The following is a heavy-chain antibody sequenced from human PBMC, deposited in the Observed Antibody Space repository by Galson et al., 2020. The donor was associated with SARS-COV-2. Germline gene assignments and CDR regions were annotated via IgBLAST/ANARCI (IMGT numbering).Heavy chain of an antibody. D-gene: IGHD7-27*01. CDR3: ARDGNWGAFDI. Sequence: SETLSLTCTVSGGSISSGGYYWSWIRQHPGKGLEWIGYIYYSGSTYYNPSLKSLVTISVDTSKNQFSLKLSSVTAADTAVYYCARDGNWGAFDIWGQGTMVTVSS. CDR2: IYYSGST. V-gene: IGHV4-31*01. J-gene: IGHJ3*02. CDR1: GGSISSGGYY.